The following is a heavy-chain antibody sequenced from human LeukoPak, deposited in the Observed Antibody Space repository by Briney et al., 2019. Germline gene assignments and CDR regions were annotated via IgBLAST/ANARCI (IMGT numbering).Heavy chain of an antibody. CDR2: IYYSGST. J-gene: IGHJ4*02. D-gene: IGHD2-15*01. CDR1: GGSISGYY. CDR3: ARPGGSGYFDY. V-gene: IGHV4-59*08. Sequence: SETLSLTCTVSGGSISGYYWSWIRQPPGKGLGWIGYIYYSGSTNYNPSLKSRVTISVDTSKNQFSLKLSSVTAADTAVYYCARPGGSGYFDYWGQGTLVTVSS.